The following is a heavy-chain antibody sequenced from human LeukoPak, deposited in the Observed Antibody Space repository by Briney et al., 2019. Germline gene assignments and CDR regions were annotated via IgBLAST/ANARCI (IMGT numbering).Heavy chain of an antibody. CDR2: ISGSGGST. CDR3: AKDGYRGIAVALIYFDY. Sequence: PGGSLRLSCAASGFTFSSYAMSWVRQAPGKGLEWVSAISGSGGSTYYADSVRGRFTISRDNSKNTLYLQMNSPRAEDTAVYYCAKDGYRGIAVALIYFDYWGQGTLVTVSS. V-gene: IGHV3-23*01. CDR1: GFTFSSYA. J-gene: IGHJ4*02. D-gene: IGHD6-19*01.